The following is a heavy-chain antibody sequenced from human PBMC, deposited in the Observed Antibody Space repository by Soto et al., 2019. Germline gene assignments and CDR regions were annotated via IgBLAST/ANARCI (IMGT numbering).Heavy chain of an antibody. CDR2: IIPIFGTA. V-gene: IGHV1-69*13. CDR1: GGTFSSYA. Sequence: SVKVSCKASGGTFSSYAISWVRQAPGQGLEWMGGIIPIFGTANYAQKFQGRVTITADESTSTAYMELSSLRSEDTAVYYCARDQRDYTYYYYYGMDVWGQGTTVTVS. CDR3: ARDQRDYTYYYYYGMDV. D-gene: IGHD4-17*01. J-gene: IGHJ6*02.